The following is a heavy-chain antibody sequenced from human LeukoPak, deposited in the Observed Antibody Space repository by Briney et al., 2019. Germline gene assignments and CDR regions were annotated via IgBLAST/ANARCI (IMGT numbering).Heavy chain of an antibody. D-gene: IGHD6-25*01. CDR2: MRGSGGST. J-gene: IGHJ3*01. CDR3: ATRITADLWAFDG. V-gene: IGHV3-23*01. CDR1: GITYCRYA. Sequence: AGALRLSCAASGITYCRYAMAAVGQAPGKGVEWVSAMRGSGGSTSDADSVKGRCSISGDNYKNTVFVRINSLRPEGTAVYYCATRITADLWAFDGWGQGTMVTVSS.